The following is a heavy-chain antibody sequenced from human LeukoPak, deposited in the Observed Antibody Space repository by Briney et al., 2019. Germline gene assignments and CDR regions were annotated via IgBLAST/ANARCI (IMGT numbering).Heavy chain of an antibody. CDR1: GFTFTSYA. J-gene: IGHJ6*02. V-gene: IGHV3-23*01. CDR2: ISGSGGST. CDR3: ARDIYDSSGYYLGYYYYYGMDV. Sequence: GGSLRLSCAASGFTFTSYAMNWVRQAPGKGPEWVSAISGSGGSTYYADSVKGRFTISRDNSKNTVHLQMNSLRAEDTAVYYCARDIYDSSGYYLGYYYYYGMDVWGQGTTVTVSS. D-gene: IGHD3-22*01.